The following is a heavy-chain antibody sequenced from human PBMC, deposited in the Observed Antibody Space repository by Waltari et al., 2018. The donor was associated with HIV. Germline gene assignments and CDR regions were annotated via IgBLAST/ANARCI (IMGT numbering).Heavy chain of an antibody. CDR2: ISWNSGGI. J-gene: IGHJ4*02. CDR3: AKDTLPGNSGSYSY. CDR1: GFTFDYYA. D-gene: IGHD1-26*01. V-gene: IGHV3-9*01. Sequence: EVQLVESGRGLVQPGRSLSLYCSASGFTFDYYAIHWVPQAPGKGLAWVSGISWNSGGIGNADSWNGRVNITRDNAKNALYQQRSSLRAEDTAVYYCAKDTLPGNSGSYSYGGQGTLVTVSS.